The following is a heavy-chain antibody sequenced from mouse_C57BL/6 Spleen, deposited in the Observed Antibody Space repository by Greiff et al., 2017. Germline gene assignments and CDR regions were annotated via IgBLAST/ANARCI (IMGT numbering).Heavy chain of an antibody. Sequence: QVQLQQSGAELVRPGASVTLSCKASGYTFTDYEMHWVKQTPVHGLEWIGAIDPETGGTAYNQKFKGKAILTADKSSSTAYMELRSLTSEDSAVYYCTMDDYDKAWFAYWGQGTLVTVSA. V-gene: IGHV1-15*01. CDR2: IDPETGGT. D-gene: IGHD2-4*01. CDR3: TMDDYDKAWFAY. J-gene: IGHJ3*01. CDR1: GYTFTDYE.